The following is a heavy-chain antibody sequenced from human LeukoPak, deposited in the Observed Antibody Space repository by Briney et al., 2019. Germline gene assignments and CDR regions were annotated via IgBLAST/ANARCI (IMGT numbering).Heavy chain of an antibody. CDR1: GFTFSSYD. J-gene: IGHJ6*02. CDR2: IGTAGDT. Sequence: GGSLRLSCAASGFTFSSYDMHWVRHATGKGLEWVSAIGTAGDTYYPGSVKGRFTISRESAKNSLYLQMNSLRAGDTAVYYCARDQWLANYYYGMDVWGQGTTVTVSS. V-gene: IGHV3-13*01. CDR3: ARDQWLANYYYGMDV. D-gene: IGHD6-19*01.